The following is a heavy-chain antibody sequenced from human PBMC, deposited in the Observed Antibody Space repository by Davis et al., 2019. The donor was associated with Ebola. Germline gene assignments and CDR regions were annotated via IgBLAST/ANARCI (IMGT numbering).Heavy chain of an antibody. CDR3: VRAYYGASY. D-gene: IGHD4-17*01. Sequence: GESLKISCSASGFTFSSYAMHWVRQAPGQGLEYVSSISSNGGSTYYADSVKGRFTISRDNSKNTLYLQMSSLRAEDTAVYYCVRAYYGASYWGQGTLVTVSS. J-gene: IGHJ4*02. CDR1: GFTFSSYA. V-gene: IGHV3-64D*08. CDR2: ISSNGGST.